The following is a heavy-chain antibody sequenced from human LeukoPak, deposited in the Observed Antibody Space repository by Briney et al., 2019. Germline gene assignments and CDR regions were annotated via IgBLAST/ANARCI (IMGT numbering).Heavy chain of an antibody. D-gene: IGHD3-10*01. CDR2: ISWNSGGI. CDR1: GFTFDDYA. Sequence: GRSLRLSCAASGFTFDDYAMHWVRQAPGKGLEWVSGISWNSGGIGYADSVKGRFTISRDNAKNSLYLQMNSLRAEDTALYYCAKDLSGSYYPPYYYYGMDVWGQGTTVTVSS. CDR3: AKDLSGSYYPPYYYYGMDV. J-gene: IGHJ6*02. V-gene: IGHV3-9*01.